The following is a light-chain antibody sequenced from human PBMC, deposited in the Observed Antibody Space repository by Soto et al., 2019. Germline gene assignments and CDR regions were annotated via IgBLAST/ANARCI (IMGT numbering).Light chain of an antibody. J-gene: IGKJ4*01. CDR3: QQRGP. CDR2: DIS. CDR1: QSVSSY. Sequence: EMVLTQSPGTLSLSPGSGATLSCRASQSVSSYLAWYQQKPGQAPRLLIYDISNRATGIPARFSGSGSGTDFTLTISSLEPEDFAVYYCQQRGPVGGVTKVDVK. V-gene: IGKV3-11*01.